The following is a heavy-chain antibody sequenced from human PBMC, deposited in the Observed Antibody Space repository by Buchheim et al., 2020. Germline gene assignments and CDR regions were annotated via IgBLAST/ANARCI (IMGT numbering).Heavy chain of an antibody. CDR1: GFTFSSYG. J-gene: IGHJ6*03. Sequence: QVQLVESGGGVVQPGRSLRLSCAASGFTFSSYGMHWVRQAPGKGLEWVAVISYDGSNKYYADSVKGRFTISSDNSKNTLYLQMNSLRAEDTAVYYCAKDMDSSSWYVDYYYYYYKDAWGKGT. V-gene: IGHV3-30*18. D-gene: IGHD6-13*01. CDR2: ISYDGSNK. CDR3: AKDMDSSSWYVDYYYYYYKDA.